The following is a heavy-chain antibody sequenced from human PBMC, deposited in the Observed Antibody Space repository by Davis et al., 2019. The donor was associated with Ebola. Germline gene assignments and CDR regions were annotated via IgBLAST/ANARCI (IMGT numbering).Heavy chain of an antibody. CDR1: GFTFSSYG. V-gene: IGHV3-33*01. CDR3: ARVATDWFDP. CDR2: IWYDGSNK. J-gene: IGHJ5*02. Sequence: GESLKISCAASGFTFSSYGMHWVRQGPGKGLEWVALIWYDGSNKYYADSVKGRFTISRDNAKNTLYLQMNSLRVEDAGLYFCARVATDWFDPWGQGTLVTVSS.